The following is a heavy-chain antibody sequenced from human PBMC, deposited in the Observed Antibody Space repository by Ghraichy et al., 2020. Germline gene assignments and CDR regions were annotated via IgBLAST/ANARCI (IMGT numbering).Heavy chain of an antibody. D-gene: IGHD6-13*01. CDR2: INPNSGGT. V-gene: IGHV1-2*02. CDR3: ARSRAAAGHTKPYYYYYYGMDV. J-gene: IGHJ6*02. Sequence: ASVKVSCKASGYTFTGYYMHWVRQAPGQGLEWMGWINPNSGGTNYAQKFQGRVTMTRDTSISTAYMELSRLRSDDTAVYYCARSRAAAGHTKPYYYYYYGMDVWGQGTTVTVSS. CDR1: GYTFTGYY.